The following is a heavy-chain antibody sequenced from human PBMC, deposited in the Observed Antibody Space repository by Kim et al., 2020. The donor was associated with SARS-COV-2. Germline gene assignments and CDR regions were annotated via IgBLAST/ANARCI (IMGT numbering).Heavy chain of an antibody. CDR2: INHSGST. CDR3: ASRGIAAY. Sequence: SETLSLTCAVYGGSFSGYYWSWIRQPPGKGLEWIGEINHSGSTNYNPSLKSRVTISVDTSKNQFSLKLSSVTAADTAVYYCASRGIAAYWGQGTLVTVSS. J-gene: IGHJ4*02. CDR1: GGSFSGYY. D-gene: IGHD6-13*01. V-gene: IGHV4-34*01.